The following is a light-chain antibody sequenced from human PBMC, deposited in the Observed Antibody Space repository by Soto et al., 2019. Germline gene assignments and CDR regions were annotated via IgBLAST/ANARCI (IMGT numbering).Light chain of an antibody. CDR1: QDVSTW. J-gene: IGKJ1*01. V-gene: IGKV1-12*01. Sequence: DIQMTQSPSSVSASVGDRVTITCRASQDVSTWVAWYQRRPGKAPKLLMYATSTLQSGVPSRFSGSGSGTDFTLTISSLQPEDSAIYFCQQAHNLPWTFGQGTKVEI. CDR2: ATS. CDR3: QQAHNLPWT.